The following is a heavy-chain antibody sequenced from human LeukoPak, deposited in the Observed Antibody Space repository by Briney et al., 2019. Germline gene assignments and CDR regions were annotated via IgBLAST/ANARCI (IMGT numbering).Heavy chain of an antibody. J-gene: IGHJ4*02. Sequence: SQTLSLTCTVSGGSISSGGYYWSWIRQHPGKGLEWIGYIYYSGSTYYNPSLKSRVTISVDTSKNQFSLKLSSVTAADTAVYYCAIDYYGSGSYYTGGSFWGQGTLVTVSS. D-gene: IGHD3-10*01. CDR2: IYYSGST. V-gene: IGHV4-31*03. CDR3: AIDYYGSGSYYTGGSF. CDR1: GGSISSGGYY.